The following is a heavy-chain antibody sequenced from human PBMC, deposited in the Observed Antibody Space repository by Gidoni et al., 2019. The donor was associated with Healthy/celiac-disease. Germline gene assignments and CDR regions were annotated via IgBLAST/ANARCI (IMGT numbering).Heavy chain of an antibody. J-gene: IGHJ4*02. D-gene: IGHD2-15*01. CDR1: GYTFTSYY. V-gene: IGHV1-46*01. Sequence: QVQLVQSGAEVKKPGASVKVSCKASGYTFTSYYMHWVRQAPGQGLEWMGIINPSGGSTSYAQKFQGRVTMTRDTSTSTVYMELSSLRSEDTAVYYCARDQVVVAATGPQYYFDYWGQGTLVTVSS. CDR2: INPSGGST. CDR3: ARDQVVVAATGPQYYFDY.